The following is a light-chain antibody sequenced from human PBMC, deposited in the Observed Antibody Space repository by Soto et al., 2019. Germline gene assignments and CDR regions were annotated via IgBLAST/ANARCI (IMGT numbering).Light chain of an antibody. J-gene: IGLJ1*01. CDR2: EGI. CDR1: SSDVGAYNY. Sequence: QSALTQPASVSGSPGLSITISCTGTSSDVGAYNYVSWFQQHPGKAPKVIVYEGIKRPSGVSDRFSGSTSGSTASLTISGLQAEDEAEYYCCSYVGGTTYVFGSGTKVTVL. CDR3: CSYVGGTTYV. V-gene: IGLV2-23*01.